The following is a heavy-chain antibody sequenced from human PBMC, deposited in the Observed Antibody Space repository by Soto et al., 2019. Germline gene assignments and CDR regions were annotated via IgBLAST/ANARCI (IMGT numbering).Heavy chain of an antibody. J-gene: IGHJ4*02. CDR3: ARVLYRNVIHA. V-gene: IGHV1-2*02. D-gene: IGHD5-18*01. CDR1: GYIFSDYY. CDR2: IDPRNGGT. Sequence: GASVKVSCKASGYIFSDYYIHWVRQPPGQGLEWMGWIDPRNGGTKYAQKFQDRLTMTTDTSTSTAFLELRRLRLDDTAVFFCARVLYRNVIHAWGQGTLVTVSS.